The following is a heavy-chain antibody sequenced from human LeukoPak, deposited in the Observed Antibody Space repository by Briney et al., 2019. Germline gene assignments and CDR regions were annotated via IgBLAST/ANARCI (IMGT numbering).Heavy chain of an antibody. CDR3: ATGLGHYYDY. D-gene: IGHD3-22*01. CDR1: GISFNNYW. CDR2: VNSDGSRT. J-gene: IGHJ4*02. Sequence: PGGSLRLSCAASGISFNNYWMHWVRQAPGKGLVWVSRVNSDGSRTVYADSVKGRFTISRDNARTTVYLQMSSLRLDDTATYYCATGLGHYYDYWGQGSLVTVSS. V-gene: IGHV3-74*01.